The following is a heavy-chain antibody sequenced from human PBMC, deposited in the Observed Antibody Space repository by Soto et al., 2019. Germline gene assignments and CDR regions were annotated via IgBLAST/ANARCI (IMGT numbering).Heavy chain of an antibody. CDR3: ARAWGEYGDPSGFDY. D-gene: IGHD4-17*01. CDR2: IYYSGST. CDR1: GGSISSGDYY. Sequence: SETLSLTCTVSGGSISSGDYYWSWIRQPPGKGLEWIGYIYYSGSTYYNPSLKSRVTISVDTSKNQFSLKLSFVTAADTAVYYCARAWGEYGDPSGFDYWGQGTLVTVSS. J-gene: IGHJ4*02. V-gene: IGHV4-39*01.